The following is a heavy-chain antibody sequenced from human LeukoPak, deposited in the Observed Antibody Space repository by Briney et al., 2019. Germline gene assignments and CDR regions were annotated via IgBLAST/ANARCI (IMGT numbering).Heavy chain of an antibody. J-gene: IGHJ4*02. V-gene: IGHV4-34*01. D-gene: IGHD2-21*02. CDR2: IKHVGGT. CDR1: GVSVSGYY. CDR3: ARIRCGLTAVRCYNY. Sequence: SSETLSLTCGVYGVSVSGYYCSWIRQPPGKGLEWIGEIKHVGGTNYNPSLEGRVIISIDTSKNQVSLNLNSVTAADTAMYYCARIRCGLTAVRCYNYWARGTLVTVSS.